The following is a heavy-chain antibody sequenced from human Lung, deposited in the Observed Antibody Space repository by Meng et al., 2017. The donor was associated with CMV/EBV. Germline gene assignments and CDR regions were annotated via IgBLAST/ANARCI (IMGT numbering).Heavy chain of an antibody. Sequence: FSDYAVSWVRQAPGKGLGWVSLISGSSGTAYYADSVKGRFTISRDNSKNTLYLQMNSLRAEDTAVYYCVKDLYGGWPLSSSPSFDYWGQGTLVTVSS. D-gene: IGHD6-13*01. CDR2: ISGSSGTA. CDR3: VKDLYGGWPLSSSPSFDY. CDR1: FSDYA. V-gene: IGHV3-23*01. J-gene: IGHJ4*02.